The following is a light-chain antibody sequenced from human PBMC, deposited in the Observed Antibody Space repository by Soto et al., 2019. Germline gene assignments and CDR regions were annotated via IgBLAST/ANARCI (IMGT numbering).Light chain of an antibody. CDR1: QSISSN. CDR3: QQYHSSVT. CDR2: DAS. J-gene: IGKJ4*01. V-gene: IGKV3D-15*01. Sequence: EIVMTQSPGTLSVSPGERATLSCGASQSISSNLAWYQQKPGQAPRLLIYDASTRATGIPARFSGSGSGTEFPLSISSLQSEDFAVYYCQQYHSSVTFGGGTKVEIK.